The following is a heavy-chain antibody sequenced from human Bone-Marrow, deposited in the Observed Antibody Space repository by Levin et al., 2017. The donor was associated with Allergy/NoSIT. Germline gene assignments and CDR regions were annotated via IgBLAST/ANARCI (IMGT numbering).Heavy chain of an antibody. V-gene: IGHV3-48*03. J-gene: IGHJ3*02. CDR1: GFLVTNYE. Sequence: PGGSLRLSCAASGFLVTNYEMDWVRQAPGKGLEWVSWISRSGGTTYYTDSVKGRFTISRDNAKNSLYLQMNNLRAEDTALYYCASELELESYDAFDIWGQGTMVTVSS. CDR3: ASELELESYDAFDI. D-gene: IGHD5-24*01. CDR2: ISRSGGTT.